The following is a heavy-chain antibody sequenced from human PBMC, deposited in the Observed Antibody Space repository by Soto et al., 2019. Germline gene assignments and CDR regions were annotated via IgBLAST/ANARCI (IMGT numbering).Heavy chain of an antibody. V-gene: IGHV3-30*09. J-gene: IGHJ6*02. D-gene: IGHD2-2*01. CDR3: AREVGSKISFHYFYYYGMDV. Sequence: GGSLSLSCAASGFRFYSYAMHWVRQAPGKGLEWVAVISYDGSNRYYANSVKGRIDISRDNSKNMVYLQMNSLRGEDTAVYYCAREVGSKISFHYFYYYGMDVWGQGTPVTVSS. CDR2: ISYDGSNR. CDR1: GFRFYSYA.